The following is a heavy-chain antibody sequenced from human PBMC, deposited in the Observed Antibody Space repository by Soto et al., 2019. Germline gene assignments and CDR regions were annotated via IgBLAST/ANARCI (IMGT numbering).Heavy chain of an antibody. CDR1: GGSISSSSYY. D-gene: IGHD3-10*01. Sequence: ASENLSHTCTVSGGSISSSSYYWGWIRQPPGKGLEWIGSIYYSGSTYYNPSLKSRVTISVDTSKNQFSLKLSSVTAADTAVYYCAREGYYYHRRWFDPWGQGTLVTVSS. CDR2: IYYSGST. CDR3: AREGYYYHRRWFDP. V-gene: IGHV4-39*02. J-gene: IGHJ5*02.